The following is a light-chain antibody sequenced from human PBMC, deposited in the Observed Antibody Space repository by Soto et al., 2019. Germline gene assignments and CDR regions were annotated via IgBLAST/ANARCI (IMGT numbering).Light chain of an antibody. CDR2: EVN. V-gene: IGLV2-14*01. Sequence: QSALTQPASVSGSPGQSITISCTGTSSDVGGYNYVSWYQQHPGKAPKLMIYEVNNRPSGVSNRFSGSKSGNTASLTISGLQAEDEAAYYCSSYTRSSNLVVFGGGTQLTVL. CDR3: SSYTRSSNLVV. J-gene: IGLJ2*01. CDR1: SSDVGGYNY.